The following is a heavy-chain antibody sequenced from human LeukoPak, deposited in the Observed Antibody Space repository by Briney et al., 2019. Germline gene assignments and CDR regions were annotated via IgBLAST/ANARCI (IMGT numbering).Heavy chain of an antibody. CDR3: ARSPGTMVRGVIYHPYYYYYYMDV. CDR2: IIPIFGTA. V-gene: IGHV1-69*13. CDR1: GGTFSSYA. J-gene: IGHJ6*03. D-gene: IGHD3-10*01. Sequence: ASVKVSCKASGGTFSSYAISWVRQAPGQGLEWMGGIIPIFGTANYAQKFQGRVTITADESTSTAYMELSSLRSEDTAVYYCARSPGTMVRGVIYHPYYYYYYMDVWGKGTTVTISS.